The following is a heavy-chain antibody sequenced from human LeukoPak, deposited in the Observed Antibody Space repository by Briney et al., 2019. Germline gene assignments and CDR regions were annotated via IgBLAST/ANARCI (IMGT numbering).Heavy chain of an antibody. CDR1: GFAFSSYG. CDR3: ARDGPSMIVVVAHDAFDI. V-gene: IGHV3-33*01. CDR2: IWYDGSNK. J-gene: IGHJ3*02. D-gene: IGHD3-22*01. Sequence: GGSLRLSCAASGFAFSSYGMHWVRQAPGKGLEWVAVIWYDGSNKYYADSGKGRFTISRDNSKNTLYLQMNSLRAEDTAVYYCARDGPSMIVVVAHDAFDIWGQGTMVTVSS.